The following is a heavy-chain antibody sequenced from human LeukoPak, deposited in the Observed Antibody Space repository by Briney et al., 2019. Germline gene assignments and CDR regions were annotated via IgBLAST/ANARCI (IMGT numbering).Heavy chain of an antibody. J-gene: IGHJ4*02. D-gene: IGHD5-12*01. CDR1: GFTVSSNY. V-gene: IGHV3-53*01. CDR2: IYSGGST. CDR3: ASRLNIGKPIDY. Sequence: GGSLRLSCAASGFTVSSNYMSWVRQAPGKGLEWVSVIYSGGSTYYADSVKGRFTISRDNSKSTLYLQMNSLRAEDTAVYYCASRLNIGKPIDYWGQGTLVTVSS.